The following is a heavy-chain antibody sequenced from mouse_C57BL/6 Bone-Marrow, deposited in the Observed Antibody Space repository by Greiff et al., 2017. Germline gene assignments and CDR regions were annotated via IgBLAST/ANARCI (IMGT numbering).Heavy chain of an antibody. V-gene: IGHV1-72*01. CDR2: IVPNSGGT. CDR1: GYTFTSYW. J-gene: IGHJ3*01. CDR3: AGTYYPAWFAY. D-gene: IGHD2-10*01. Sequence: QVQLQQPGAELVKPGASVKLSCKASGYTFTSYWMHWVKQRPGRGLEWIGRIVPNSGGTKYNEKFKSKATLTVDKPSSTAYMQLSSLTSEDSAVYDCAGTYYPAWFAYWGQGTLVTVSA.